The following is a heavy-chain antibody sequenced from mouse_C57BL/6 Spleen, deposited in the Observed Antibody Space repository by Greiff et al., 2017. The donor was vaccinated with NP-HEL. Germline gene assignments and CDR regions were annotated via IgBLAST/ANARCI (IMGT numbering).Heavy chain of an antibody. Sequence: VQLQQSGAELVKPGASVKISCKASGYAFSSYWMNWVKQRPGKGLEWIGQIYPGDGDTNYNGKFKGKATLTADKSSSTAYMQLSSLTSEDSAVYFCARRGYSYWYFDVWGTGTTVTASS. D-gene: IGHD2-3*01. CDR2: IYPGDGDT. CDR1: GYAFSSYW. CDR3: ARRGYSYWYFDV. J-gene: IGHJ1*03. V-gene: IGHV1-80*01.